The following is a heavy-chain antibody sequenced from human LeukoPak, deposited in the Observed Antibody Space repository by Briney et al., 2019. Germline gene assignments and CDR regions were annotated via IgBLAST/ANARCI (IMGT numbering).Heavy chain of an antibody. Sequence: SETLSLTCTVSGGSISSYYWSWIRQPPGKGLEWIGYIYYSGSTNYNPSLKSRVTISVDTSKNQFSLKLSSVTAADTAVYYCAGVGPLVQLERRSAFDIWGQGTMVTVSS. CDR2: IYYSGST. CDR1: GGSISSYY. D-gene: IGHD1-1*01. CDR3: AGVGPLVQLERRSAFDI. J-gene: IGHJ3*02. V-gene: IGHV4-59*01.